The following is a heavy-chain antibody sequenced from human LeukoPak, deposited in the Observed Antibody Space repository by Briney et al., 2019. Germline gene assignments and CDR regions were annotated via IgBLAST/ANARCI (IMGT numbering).Heavy chain of an antibody. V-gene: IGHV4-61*02. CDR2: IYTSGST. CDR1: GGSISSGSYY. CDR3: ARGDWFDP. J-gene: IGHJ5*02. Sequence: PSQTLYLTCTVSGGSISSGSYYWSWIRQPAGKGLEWIGRIYTSGSTNYNPSLKSRVTISVDTSKNQFSLKLSSVTAADTAVYYCARGDWFDPWGQGTLVTVSS.